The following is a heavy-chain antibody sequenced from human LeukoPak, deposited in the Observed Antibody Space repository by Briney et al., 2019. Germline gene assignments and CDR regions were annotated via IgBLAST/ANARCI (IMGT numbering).Heavy chain of an antibody. V-gene: IGHV4-59*01. J-gene: IGHJ4*02. Sequence: SETLSLTCTVSGGSISSYYWSWIRQPPGKGLEWIGYIYYSGSTNYNPSLKGRVTISVDTSKNQFSLKLSSVTAADTAVYYCARGRSSSWYPGDYWGQGTLVTVSS. D-gene: IGHD6-13*01. CDR1: GGSISSYY. CDR3: ARGRSSSWYPGDY. CDR2: IYYSGST.